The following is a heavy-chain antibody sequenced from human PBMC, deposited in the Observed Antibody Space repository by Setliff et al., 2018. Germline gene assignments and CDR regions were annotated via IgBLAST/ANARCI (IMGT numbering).Heavy chain of an antibody. V-gene: IGHV4-59*08. CDR2: INYSGST. CDR3: ARGAGWWDL. Sequence: SETLSLTCSVSDGSISSFYWSWIRQPPGKGLEWIGYINYSGSTNYNPSLESRVTMSVDTSKNQISLKLTSVTAADTAVYYCARGAGWWDLWGQGTLVTVSS. J-gene: IGHJ5*02. CDR1: DGSISSFY.